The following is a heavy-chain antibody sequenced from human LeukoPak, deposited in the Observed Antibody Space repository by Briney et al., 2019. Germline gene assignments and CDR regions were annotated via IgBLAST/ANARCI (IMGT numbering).Heavy chain of an antibody. V-gene: IGHV3-21*04. J-gene: IGHJ4*02. CDR1: GFTFSSYS. D-gene: IGHD1-26*01. Sequence: GGSLRLSCAASGFTFSSYSMNWVRQAPGKGLEWVSSISSSSSYIYYADSVKGRFTISRDNAKNSLYLQMNSLRAEDTAVYYCARYGGGGSYSRNFDYWGQGTLVTVSS. CDR3: ARYGGGGSYSRNFDY. CDR2: ISSSSSYI.